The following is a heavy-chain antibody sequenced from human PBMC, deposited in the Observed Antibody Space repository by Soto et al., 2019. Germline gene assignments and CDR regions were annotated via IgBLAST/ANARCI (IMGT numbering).Heavy chain of an antibody. D-gene: IGHD5-18*01. CDR3: AADRVTENRKAYYYYGMDV. J-gene: IGHJ6*02. CDR1: GFTFTSSA. Sequence: QMQPVQSGPEVKKPGTSVKVSCKASGFTFTSSAVQWVRQARGQRLEWIGWIVVGSGNTNYAQKFQERVTITRDMXXSXAXXEMSSLRSEDTAVYYCAADRVTENRKAYYYYGMDVWGQGTTVTVSS. V-gene: IGHV1-58*01. CDR2: IVVGSGNT.